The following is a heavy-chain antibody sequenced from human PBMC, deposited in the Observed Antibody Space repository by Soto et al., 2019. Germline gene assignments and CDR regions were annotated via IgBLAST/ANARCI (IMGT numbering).Heavy chain of an antibody. CDR3: ARQAGAFGYYMDV. D-gene: IGHD3-16*01. Sequence: QLQLQESGPGLVKPSETLSLTCTVSGGSISTSYYYWGWIRQSPGKGLEWIGAIYYTGTTYYNPPLQSRASISVDTSKNQFSLKVSSVTAADPAVYFCARQAGAFGYYMDVWGKGPTVTVSS. CDR2: IYYTGTT. CDR1: GGSISTSYYY. J-gene: IGHJ6*03. V-gene: IGHV4-39*01.